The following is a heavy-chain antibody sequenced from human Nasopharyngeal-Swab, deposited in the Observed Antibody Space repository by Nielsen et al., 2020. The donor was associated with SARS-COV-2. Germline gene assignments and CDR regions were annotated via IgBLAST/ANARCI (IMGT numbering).Heavy chain of an antibody. D-gene: IGHD3-10*01. J-gene: IGHJ3*01. Sequence: WVRQAPGQGLEWMGCINPNSGGATYAQKFEGRVTMTRATSRDTAYMELSVLRPDDTAVFHCAREMRDSSSGNDAFDVWGQGTRVTVSS. V-gene: IGHV1-2*02. CDR3: AREMRDSSSGNDAFDV. CDR2: INPNSGGA.